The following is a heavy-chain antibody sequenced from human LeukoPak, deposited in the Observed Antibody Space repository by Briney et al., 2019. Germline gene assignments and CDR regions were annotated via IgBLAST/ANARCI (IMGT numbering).Heavy chain of an antibody. Sequence: PSEALSLTCTVSCYSISSGYYWGWIRQPPGKGLEWIGSIYHSGSTYYKPSLKSRVTISVDTAKNQFSLKLSSVTAADTAVYYCARLQTTYYYDSSGYYHPTHMFDYWGQGTLVTVSS. V-gene: IGHV4-38-2*02. D-gene: IGHD3-22*01. CDR2: IYHSGST. CDR1: CYSISSGYY. J-gene: IGHJ4*02. CDR3: ARLQTTYYYDSSGYYHPTHMFDY.